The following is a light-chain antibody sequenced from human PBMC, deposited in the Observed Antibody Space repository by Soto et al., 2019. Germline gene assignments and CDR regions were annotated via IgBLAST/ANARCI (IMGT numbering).Light chain of an antibody. CDR1: NIGSKS. CDR3: SAYAGSNTFV. V-gene: IGLV3-21*02. CDR2: DDR. Sequence: SYELTQPPSVSVAPGQTARFSCATSNIGSKSVNWYQQRPGQAPVLVVYDDRDRPSGVPERFSGSKSGNTASLTVSGLQADDEADYYCSAYAGSNTFVFGTGTKLTVL. J-gene: IGLJ1*01.